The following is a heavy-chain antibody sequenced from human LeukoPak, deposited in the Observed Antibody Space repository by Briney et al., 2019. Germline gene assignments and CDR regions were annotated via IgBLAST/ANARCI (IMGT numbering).Heavy chain of an antibody. CDR2: ISAYNGNT. J-gene: IGHJ4*02. V-gene: IGHV1-18*04. Sequence: ASVKVSCKASGYTFTSYGISWVRQAPGQGLEWMGWISAYNGNTNYAQELQGRVTMTTDTSTSTAYMELRSLRSDDTAVCYCAGDLLGYCSGGSCCLDYWGQGTLVTVSS. CDR1: GYTFTSYG. CDR3: AGDLLGYCSGGSCCLDY. D-gene: IGHD2-15*01.